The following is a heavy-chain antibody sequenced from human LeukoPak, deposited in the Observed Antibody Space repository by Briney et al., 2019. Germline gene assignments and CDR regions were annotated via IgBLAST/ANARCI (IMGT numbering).Heavy chain of an antibody. V-gene: IGHV3-49*03. CDR2: IRYNAYGGTT. CDR1: GFIFGSYA. Sequence: GRSLRLSCTASGFIFGSYAMSWFRQAPGKGLEWVGVIRYNAYGGTTEYAASVKGRFTISRDDSTSIAYLQMHSLKTEDTAVYYCTRDREGIVVVTAIHAFDIWGQGTMVTVSS. D-gene: IGHD2-21*02. J-gene: IGHJ3*02. CDR3: TRDREGIVVVTAIHAFDI.